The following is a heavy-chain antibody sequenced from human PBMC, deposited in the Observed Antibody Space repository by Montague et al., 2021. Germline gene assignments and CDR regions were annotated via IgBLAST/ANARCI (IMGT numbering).Heavy chain of an antibody. CDR2: TYYRSKWYN. V-gene: IGHV6-1*01. CDR1: GDSVSSNSAA. Sequence: CAISGDSVSSNSAAWNWIRQSPSRGLEWLGRTYYRSKWYNDYAVSVKSRITINPDASKNQFSLQLNPVTPEDTAVYYCARRQRQAWAHSSSSPQYYYYYMDVWGKGTTVTVSS. J-gene: IGHJ6*03. CDR3: ARRQRQAWAHSSSSPQYYYYYMDV. D-gene: IGHD6-6*01.